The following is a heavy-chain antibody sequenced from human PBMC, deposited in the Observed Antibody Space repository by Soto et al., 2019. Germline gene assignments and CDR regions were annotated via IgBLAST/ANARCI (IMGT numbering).Heavy chain of an antibody. J-gene: IGHJ4*02. CDR3: ARDQDGGNPFDY. D-gene: IGHD2-15*01. V-gene: IGHV3-30-3*01. CDR2: ISYDGSNK. CDR1: GFTFSSYA. Sequence: GGSLRLSCAASGFTFSSYAMHWVRQAPGKGLEWVAVISYDGSNKYYADSVKGRFTISRDNSKNTLYLQMDSLRAEDTAVYYCARDQDGGNPFDYWGQGTLVTVSS.